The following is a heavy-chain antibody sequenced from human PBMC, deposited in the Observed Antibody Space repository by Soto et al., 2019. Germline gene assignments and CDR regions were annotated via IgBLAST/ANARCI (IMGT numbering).Heavy chain of an antibody. V-gene: IGHV3-66*01. CDR2: IYSGGST. Sequence: GGSLRLSCAASGFNFKTYAIHWVRQAPGKGLEWVSVIYSGGSTYYADSVKGRFTISRDNSKNTLYLQMNSLRAEDTAVYYCARDRIPTGMDVWGQGTTVTVSS. J-gene: IGHJ6*02. CDR3: ARDRIPTGMDV. CDR1: GFNFKTYA.